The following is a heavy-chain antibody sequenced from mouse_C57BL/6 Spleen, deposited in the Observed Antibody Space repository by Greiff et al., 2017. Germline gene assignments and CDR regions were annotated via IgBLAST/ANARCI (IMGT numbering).Heavy chain of an antibody. J-gene: IGHJ3*01. CDR1: GYSFTDYN. CDR2: IIPNYGST. Sequence: VQLQQSGPELVKPGASVTISCKASGYSFTDYNMNWVKRRNGKSLEGMGVIIPNYGSTSYNQKFKGKATLTVDQSSSTAYMQLNSLTAEDSAVYYCAMGANWDGTLADWGKGTLVTVSA. D-gene: IGHD4-1*01. CDR3: AMGANWDGTLAD. V-gene: IGHV1-39*01.